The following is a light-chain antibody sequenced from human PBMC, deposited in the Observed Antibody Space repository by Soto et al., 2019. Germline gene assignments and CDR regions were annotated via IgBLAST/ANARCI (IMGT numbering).Light chain of an antibody. Sequence: QSVLTQPPSASGSPGQSVTISCTGTSSDVGGYNYVSWYQHHPGKAPKLMISEVIKRPSGVPDRFSGSKSGNTASLTVSGLQAEDEADYYCSSYAGNNILFGGGTKVTVL. V-gene: IGLV2-8*01. CDR1: SSDVGGYNY. CDR3: SSYAGNNIL. J-gene: IGLJ2*01. CDR2: EVI.